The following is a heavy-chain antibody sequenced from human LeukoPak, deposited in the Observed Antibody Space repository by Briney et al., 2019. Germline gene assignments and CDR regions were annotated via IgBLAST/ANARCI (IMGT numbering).Heavy chain of an antibody. Sequence: AETLSLTCTVSGGSISTYYWSWIRQPPGKGLEWIGYIYYSGSTNYKPSLKSRVTISVDTSKNQFSLKLSSVTAADTAVYYCARDSSSSDLRDYWGQGTLVTVSS. CDR1: GGSISTYY. CDR3: ARDSSSSDLRDY. V-gene: IGHV4-59*01. J-gene: IGHJ4*02. D-gene: IGHD6-6*01. CDR2: IYYSGST.